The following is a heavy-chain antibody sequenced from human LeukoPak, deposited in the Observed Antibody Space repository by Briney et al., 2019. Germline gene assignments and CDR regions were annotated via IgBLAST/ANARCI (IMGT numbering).Heavy chain of an antibody. CDR3: ARKAYSYGYALDS. Sequence: SETLSLTCAVYGGSFSGYYWSWIRPPPGKGVEWIGEINHSGSTNYNPSLKSRVTISVDTSKNQFSLKLSSVTAADTAVYYCARKAYSYGYALDSWGQGTLVTVSS. CDR1: GGSFSGYY. CDR2: INHSGST. J-gene: IGHJ4*02. D-gene: IGHD5-18*01. V-gene: IGHV4-34*01.